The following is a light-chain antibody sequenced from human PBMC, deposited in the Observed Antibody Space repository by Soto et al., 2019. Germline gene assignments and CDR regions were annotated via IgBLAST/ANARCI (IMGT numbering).Light chain of an antibody. CDR1: QSISNY. Sequence: DIHMTQSPSSLSAAIGDRVTITCRASQSISNYLNWYQQKPGKAPKFLIYAASSLQSGVPSRFSGRGSGTDFTLTISSLQPEDFAIYFCQQSYSTPLTFGGGTKVDIK. V-gene: IGKV1-39*01. CDR2: AAS. CDR3: QQSYSTPLT. J-gene: IGKJ4*01.